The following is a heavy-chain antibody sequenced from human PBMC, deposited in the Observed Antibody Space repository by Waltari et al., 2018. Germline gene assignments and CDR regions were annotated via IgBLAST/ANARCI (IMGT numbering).Heavy chain of an antibody. CDR2: INHSGST. CDR1: GGSFSGYY. V-gene: IGHV4-34*01. Sequence: QVQLQQWGAGLLKPSETLSLTCAVYGGSFSGYYWSWIRQPPAKGLEWIGEINHSGSTNYNPSLKSRVTISVDTSKNQFSLKLSSVTAADTAVYYCARELAYCSSTSCYGGWFDPWGQGTLVTVSS. J-gene: IGHJ5*02. D-gene: IGHD2-2*01. CDR3: ARELAYCSSTSCYGGWFDP.